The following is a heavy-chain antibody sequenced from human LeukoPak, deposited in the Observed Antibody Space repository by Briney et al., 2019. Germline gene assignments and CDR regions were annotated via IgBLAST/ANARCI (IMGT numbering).Heavy chain of an antibody. CDR3: ARDYDFWGGYDNWFDP. CDR1: GYTFTSYG. V-gene: IGHV1-18*01. Sequence: GASVKVSCKASGYTFTSYGISWVRQAPGQGLEWMGWISAYNGNTNYAQKLQGRVTMTTDTSTSTAYMELRSLRSDDTAVYYCARDYDFWGGYDNWFDPWGQGTLVTVSS. J-gene: IGHJ5*02. CDR2: ISAYNGNT. D-gene: IGHD3-3*01.